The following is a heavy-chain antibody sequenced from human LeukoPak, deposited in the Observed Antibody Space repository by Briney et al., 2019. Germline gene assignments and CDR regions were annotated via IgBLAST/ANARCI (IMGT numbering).Heavy chain of an antibody. CDR3: ARDGTAAGLYFDL. J-gene: IGHJ4*01. Sequence: GGXLRLSCAVSGFTFSDYWMNWVRQAPGEGLEGVASIRQDGGEKSYVDSVKGRFTMSRDNTKNSLYLQMSSLRAEDTAVYYCARDGTAAGLYFDLWGQGTLVTVSS. CDR2: IRQDGGEK. V-gene: IGHV3-7*01. CDR1: GFTFSDYW. D-gene: IGHD6-13*01.